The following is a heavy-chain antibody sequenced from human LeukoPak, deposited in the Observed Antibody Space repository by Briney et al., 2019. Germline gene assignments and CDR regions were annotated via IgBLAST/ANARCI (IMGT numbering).Heavy chain of an antibody. V-gene: IGHV5-51*01. CDR1: GYRFTTHW. CDR3: ARRLRTGGFDI. J-gene: IGHJ3*02. CDR2: IQPADSQT. Sequence: GESLKISCMGSGYRFTTHWIDWVRQVPGKGLEWMGLIQPADSQTRYNPSFQGQVTLSDDKSINTAYLQWSSLRPSDTAIYYCARRLRTGGFDIWGQGTEVTVSS. D-gene: IGHD1-1*01.